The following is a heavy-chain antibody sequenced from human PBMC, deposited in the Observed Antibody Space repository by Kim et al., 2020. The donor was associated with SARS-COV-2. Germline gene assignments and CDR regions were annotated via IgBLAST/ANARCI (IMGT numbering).Heavy chain of an antibody. V-gene: IGHV3-23*01. D-gene: IGHD2-2*01. CDR2: ISGSGGST. Sequence: GGSLRLSCAASGFTFSSYAMSWVRQAPGKGLEWVSAISGSGGSTYYADSVKGRFTISRVNSKNTLYLQMNSLRAEDTAVYYCAGAAAPGDYYGMDVWGQGTTVTVSS. CDR3: AGAAAPGDYYGMDV. J-gene: IGHJ6*02. CDR1: GFTFSSYA.